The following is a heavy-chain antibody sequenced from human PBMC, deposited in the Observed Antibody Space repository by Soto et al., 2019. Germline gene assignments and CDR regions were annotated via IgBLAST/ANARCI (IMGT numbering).Heavy chain of an antibody. Sequence: QVQLVESGGGVVQPGRSLRLSCAASGFTFSSYGMHWVRQAPGKGLEWVAVIWYDGSNKYYADSVKGRFTISRDNSKNTLYLQMNSLRAEDTAVYYCARDHQYYYDSSGLRTPGIWGQGTMVTVSS. CDR1: GFTFSSYG. J-gene: IGHJ3*02. V-gene: IGHV3-33*01. CDR3: ARDHQYYYDSSGLRTPGI. D-gene: IGHD3-22*01. CDR2: IWYDGSNK.